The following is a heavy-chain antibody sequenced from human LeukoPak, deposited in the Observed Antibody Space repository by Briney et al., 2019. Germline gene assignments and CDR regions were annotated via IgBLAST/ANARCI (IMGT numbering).Heavy chain of an antibody. J-gene: IGHJ6*03. Sequence: GGSLRLSCAASGFTFINYAMTWVRQAPGKGMEWVSGIDDSGAYTYYADSVKGRFTISRDNSKNTLYLQMNSLRAEDTAINYCAKGGMITFGVINISPYYYYYMDIWGKGTTVTVSS. CDR2: IDDSGAYT. CDR3: AKGGMITFGVINISPYYYYYMDI. V-gene: IGHV3-23*01. CDR1: GFTFINYA. D-gene: IGHD3-16*01.